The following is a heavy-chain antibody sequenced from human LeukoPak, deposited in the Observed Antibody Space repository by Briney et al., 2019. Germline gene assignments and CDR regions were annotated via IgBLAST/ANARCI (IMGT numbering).Heavy chain of an antibody. CDR2: ISYVGST. CDR3: ARDLVTVTKGFDI. D-gene: IGHD4-17*01. J-gene: IGHJ3*02. CDR1: GDSFSSHY. Sequence: SETLSLTCAVSGDSFSSHYLTWIRQPPGKGLEWIGYISYVGSTNYNPSLKSRVTISIDTSKNQFSLKLRSVTAADTAVYYCARDLVTVTKGFDIWGQGTMVSVSS. V-gene: IGHV4-59*11.